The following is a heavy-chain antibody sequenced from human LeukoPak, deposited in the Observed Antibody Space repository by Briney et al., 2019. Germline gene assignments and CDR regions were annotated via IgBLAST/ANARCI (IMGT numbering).Heavy chain of an antibody. J-gene: IGHJ4*02. Sequence: GRSLRLSCAASGFTFSSYAMHWVRQAPGKGLEWVAVISYDGSNKYYADSVKGRFTISRDNSKNTLYLQMNSLRAEDTAVYYCARDLGAGYFDYWGQGTLVTVSS. D-gene: IGHD3-16*01. V-gene: IGHV3-30-3*01. CDR1: GFTFSSYA. CDR3: ARDLGAGYFDY. CDR2: ISYDGSNK.